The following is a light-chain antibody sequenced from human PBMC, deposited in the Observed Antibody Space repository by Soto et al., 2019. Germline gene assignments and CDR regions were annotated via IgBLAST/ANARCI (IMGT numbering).Light chain of an antibody. CDR2: GAS. J-gene: IGKJ1*01. Sequence: EIVLTQSPGTLSLSPGGRATLSCMASESVSTSYLAWYQQKPGQAPRLLIYGASNRATGIPDRFSGSGSGTDFTLTISRLEPEDFAMYYCQQCGGSPTFGQGTKVDIK. CDR1: ESVSTSY. CDR3: QQCGGSPT. V-gene: IGKV3-20*01.